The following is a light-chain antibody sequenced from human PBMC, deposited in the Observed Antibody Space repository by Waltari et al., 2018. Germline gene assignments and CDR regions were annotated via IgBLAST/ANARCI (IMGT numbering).Light chain of an antibody. CDR2: DAT. J-gene: IGLJ3*02. CDR1: TGAVTSGHY. V-gene: IGLV7-46*01. CDR3: FLSYVAGGV. Sequence: TVTLTCASSTGAVTSGHYPYWFQQKPGQAPRTLISDATNKYSWTPARFSGSLLGGKAALTLSGAQPEDEAEYYCFLSYVAGGVFGGGTRLTVL.